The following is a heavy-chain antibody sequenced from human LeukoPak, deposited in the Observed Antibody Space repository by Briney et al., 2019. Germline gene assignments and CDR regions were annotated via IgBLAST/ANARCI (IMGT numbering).Heavy chain of an antibody. V-gene: IGHV1-69*04. Sequence: GASVKVSCKASGGTFSSYAISWVRQAPGQGLEWMGRIIPILGIANYAQKFQGRVTITADESTSTAYMELSSLRSEDTAVYYCARGGGAAGYYYGMDVWGQGTTVTVSS. CDR2: IIPILGIA. CDR1: GGTFSSYA. D-gene: IGHD6-13*01. CDR3: ARGGGAAGYYYGMDV. J-gene: IGHJ6*02.